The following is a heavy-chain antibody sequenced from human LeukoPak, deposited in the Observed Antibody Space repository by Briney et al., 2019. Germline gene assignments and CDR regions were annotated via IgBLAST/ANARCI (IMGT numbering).Heavy chain of an antibody. V-gene: IGHV1-18*01. D-gene: IGHD3-10*01. J-gene: IGHJ4*02. CDR2: ISAYNGNT. Sequence: GASVKVSCKASGYTFTSYGISWVRQAPGQGLKWMGWISAYNGNTNYAQKLRGRVTMTTDTSTSTAYMELRSLRSDDTAVYYCARDSLEVPDIWFGDQKDYWGQGTLVTVSS. CDR1: GYTFTSYG. CDR3: ARDSLEVPDIWFGDQKDY.